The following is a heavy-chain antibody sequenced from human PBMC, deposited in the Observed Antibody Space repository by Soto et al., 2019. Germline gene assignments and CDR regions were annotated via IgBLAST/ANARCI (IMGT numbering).Heavy chain of an antibody. V-gene: IGHV3-48*02. D-gene: IGHD3-22*01. CDR3: ARVYYYDSSGYYHYGMDV. CDR1: GFTFSSYS. J-gene: IGHJ6*02. Sequence: TGGSLRLSCAASGFTFSSYSMNWVRQAPGKGLEWVSYISSSSSTIYYADSVKGRFTISRDNAKNSLYLQMNSLRDEDTAVYYCARVYYYDSSGYYHYGMDVWGQGTTVTVSS. CDR2: ISSSSSTI.